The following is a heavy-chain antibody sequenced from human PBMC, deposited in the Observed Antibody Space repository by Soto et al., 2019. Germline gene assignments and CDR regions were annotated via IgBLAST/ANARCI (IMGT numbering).Heavy chain of an antibody. Sequence: ASVKVSCKASGYTFTPYPIHWVRQAPGQRLEWMGWINADSGNIDYAQKFQGRVTITRDTSISTAYMELSRLRSDDTAVYYCAREAGSSGWYVRRGMDVWGQGTTVTVSS. CDR3: AREAGSSGWYVRRGMDV. CDR1: GYTFTPYP. J-gene: IGHJ6*02. V-gene: IGHV1-2*02. D-gene: IGHD6-19*01. CDR2: INADSGNI.